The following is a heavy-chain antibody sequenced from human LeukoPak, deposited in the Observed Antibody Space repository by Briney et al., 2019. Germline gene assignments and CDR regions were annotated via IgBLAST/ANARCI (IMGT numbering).Heavy chain of an antibody. V-gene: IGHV3-15*01. CDR3: TTEQWLTKVDY. Sequence: GGSLRLSCAASGFTFSNAWMSWVRQAPGKGLEWVGRIKSKTDGGPTDYAAPVKGRFTISRDDSKNTLYLQMNSLKTEDTAVYYCTTEQWLTKVDYWGQGTLVTVSS. CDR1: GFTFSNAW. CDR2: IKSKTDGGPT. J-gene: IGHJ4*02. D-gene: IGHD6-19*01.